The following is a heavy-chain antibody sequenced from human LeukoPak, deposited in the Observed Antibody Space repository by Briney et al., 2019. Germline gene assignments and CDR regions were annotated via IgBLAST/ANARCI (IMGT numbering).Heavy chain of an antibody. Sequence: GGSLRLSCAASGFTFSDYYMSWVRQAPGKGLEWVANIKQDGSEKYYVDSVKGRFTISRDNAKNSLYLQMNSLRAEDTAVYYCASPSSSGWYYYFDYWGQGTLVTVSS. D-gene: IGHD6-19*01. J-gene: IGHJ4*02. CDR3: ASPSSSGWYYYFDY. CDR1: GFTFSDYY. V-gene: IGHV3-7*01. CDR2: IKQDGSEK.